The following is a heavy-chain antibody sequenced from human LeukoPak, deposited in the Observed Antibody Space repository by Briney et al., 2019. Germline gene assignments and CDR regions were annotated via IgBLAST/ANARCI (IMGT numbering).Heavy chain of an antibody. Sequence: PGGSLRLSCAASGFTFSSYSMNWVRQAPGKGLEWVSSISSSSSYIYYADSVKGRFTISRDNAKNSLYLQMNSLRAEDTAVYYCARDQTTTDYYYDSSGYTFDYWGQATLVTVSS. CDR2: ISSSSSYI. V-gene: IGHV3-21*01. J-gene: IGHJ4*02. D-gene: IGHD3-22*01. CDR1: GFTFSSYS. CDR3: ARDQTTTDYYYDSSGYTFDY.